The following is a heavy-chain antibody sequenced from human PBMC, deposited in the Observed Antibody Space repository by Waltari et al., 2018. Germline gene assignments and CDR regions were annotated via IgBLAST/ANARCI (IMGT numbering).Heavy chain of an antibody. CDR1: GGSISSGSYY. CDR3: AREGGAAADTFNWFDP. J-gene: IGHJ5*02. Sequence: QVQLQESGPGLVKPSQTLSLTCTVSGGSISSGSYYWSGIRQPAGKGLEWIGRIYTSGSPNYNPSLKSRVTISVDTSKNQFSLKLSSVTAADTAVYYCAREGGAAADTFNWFDPWGQGTLVTVSS. CDR2: IYTSGSP. V-gene: IGHV4-61*02. D-gene: IGHD6-13*01.